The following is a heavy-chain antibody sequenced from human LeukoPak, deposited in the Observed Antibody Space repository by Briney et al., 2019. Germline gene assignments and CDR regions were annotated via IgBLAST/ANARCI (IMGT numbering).Heavy chain of an antibody. D-gene: IGHD6-19*01. Sequence: SQTLSLTCAISGDSVSSNSAAWNWIRQSPSRGLEWLGRTYYRSKWYNDYAVSVKSRITINPDTSKNQFSLQLNSVTPEDTAVYYCARGKSNPEYSSGWFDPWGQGTLVTVSS. CDR3: ARGKSNPEYSSGWFDP. J-gene: IGHJ5*02. V-gene: IGHV6-1*01. CDR2: TYYRSKWYN. CDR1: GDSVSSNSAA.